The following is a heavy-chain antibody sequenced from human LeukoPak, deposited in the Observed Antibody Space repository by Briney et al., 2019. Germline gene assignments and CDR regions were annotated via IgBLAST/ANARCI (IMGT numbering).Heavy chain of an antibody. CDR1: GGSISSSSYY. J-gene: IGHJ3*02. D-gene: IGHD2-2*02. Sequence: SETLSLTCTVSGGSISSSSYYWGWIRQPPGKGLEWIGSIYYSGSTYYNPSLKSRVTISVDTSKNQFFLKLSSVTAADTAVYYCASTLGYCSSTSCYTGAFDIWGQGTMVTVSS. V-gene: IGHV4-39*07. CDR2: IYYSGST. CDR3: ASTLGYCSSTSCYTGAFDI.